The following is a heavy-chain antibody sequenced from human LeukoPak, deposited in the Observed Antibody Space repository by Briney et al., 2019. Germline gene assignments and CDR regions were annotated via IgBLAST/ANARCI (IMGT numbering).Heavy chain of an antibody. CDR2: IKSKSGGGTT. CDR3: ATLYSDYPAIFHF. V-gene: IGHV3-15*01. D-gene: IGHD4-11*01. J-gene: IGHJ4*02. Sequence: PGGSLRLSCAASGFTFNNAWMSWVRQAPGKGLEWVGRIKSKSGGGTTDYPAPMKGRFTISRDDSKTTLYLQMNSLKTEDTAVYYCATLYSDYPAIFHFWSRGTLVTVSS. CDR1: GFTFNNAW.